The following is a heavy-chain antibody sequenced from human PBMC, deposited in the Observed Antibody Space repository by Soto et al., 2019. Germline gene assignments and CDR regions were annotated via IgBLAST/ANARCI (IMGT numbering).Heavy chain of an antibody. CDR2: ISSSGTII. V-gene: IGHV3-48*03. CDR1: GFTFSSYE. CDR3: ARGVLYYYDSSGYPHWFDP. D-gene: IGHD3-22*01. Sequence: EVQLVESGGGLVQPGGSLRLSCTASGFTFSSYEMNWVRQAPGKGLEWVSYISSSGTIIYYAESVKGRFTISRDNAKNSLYLQMNSLRAEDTAVYYCARGVLYYYDSSGYPHWFDPWGQGTLVTVSS. J-gene: IGHJ5*02.